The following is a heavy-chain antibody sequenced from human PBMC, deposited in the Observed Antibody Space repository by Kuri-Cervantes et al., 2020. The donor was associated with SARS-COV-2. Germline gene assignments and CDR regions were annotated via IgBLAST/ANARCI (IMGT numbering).Heavy chain of an antibody. D-gene: IGHD6-19*01. J-gene: IGHJ4*02. Sequence: GGSLRLSCAASGFTFDDYAMHWVRQAPGKGLEWVSLISWDGGSTYYADSVKGRFTISRDNSKNSLYLQMNSLRAEDTAVYYCARDGGPQWLVHPLDYWGQGTLVTVSS. V-gene: IGHV3-43D*03. CDR2: ISWDGGST. CDR3: ARDGGPQWLVHPLDY. CDR1: GFTFDDYA.